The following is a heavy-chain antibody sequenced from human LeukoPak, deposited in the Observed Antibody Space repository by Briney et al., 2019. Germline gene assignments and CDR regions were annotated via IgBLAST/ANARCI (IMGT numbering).Heavy chain of an antibody. J-gene: IGHJ2*01. CDR1: GYSISSGYY. V-gene: IGHV4-38-2*02. D-gene: IGHD3-3*01. CDR3: ARDSAHYDFWSGYYSGWYFDL. CDR2: IYHSGST. Sequence: SETLSLTCTVSGYSISSGYYWGWIRQPPGKGLEWIGSIYHSGSTYYNPSLKSRVTISVDTSKNQFSLKLSSVTAADTAVYYCARDSAHYDFWSGYYSGWYFDLWGRGTLVTVSS.